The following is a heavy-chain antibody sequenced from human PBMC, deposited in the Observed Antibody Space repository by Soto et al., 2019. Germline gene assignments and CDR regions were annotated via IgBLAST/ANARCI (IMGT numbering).Heavy chain of an antibody. J-gene: IGHJ5*02. CDR2: INLNSGDT. D-gene: IGHD5-12*01. Sequence: GASVKVSCKTSGDTFTVSSMHCVRQAPGQGLEWMGWINLNSGDTNYAEKFRGRVTMTRDTSIITAYMELTRLKSDDTAVYYCARDLGGYDLYGPDTWGQGTLVTVSS. CDR1: GDTFTVSS. V-gene: IGHV1-2*02. CDR3: ARDLGGYDLYGPDT.